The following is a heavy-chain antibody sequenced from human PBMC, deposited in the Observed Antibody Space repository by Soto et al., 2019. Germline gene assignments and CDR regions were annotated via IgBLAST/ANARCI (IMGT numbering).Heavy chain of an antibody. Sequence: SETLSLSCTVSGGSISSYYWSWIRQPPGKGLEWIGDIYYSGSTNDNPSLKSRVTISVDTSKNQFSLKVSSVTAADTAVYYCARGMVTIPLKSYYYYMDVWGKGTTVTVSS. CDR2: IYYSGST. J-gene: IGHJ6*03. V-gene: IGHV4-59*12. CDR3: ARGMVTIPLKSYYYYMDV. CDR1: GGSISSYY. D-gene: IGHD5-18*01.